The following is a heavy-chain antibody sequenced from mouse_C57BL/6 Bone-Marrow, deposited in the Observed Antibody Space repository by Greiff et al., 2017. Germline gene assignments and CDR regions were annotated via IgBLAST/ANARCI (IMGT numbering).Heavy chain of an antibody. CDR3: VRRSLLLFDY. CDR2: IHPNSGST. D-gene: IGHD2-10*01. J-gene: IGHJ2*01. Sequence: QVQLKQPGAELVKPGASVKLSCKASGYTFTSYWMHWVKQRPGQGLEWIGMIHPNSGSTNYNEKFKSKATLTVDKSSSTAYMQLSSLTSEDSAVYYCVRRSLLLFDYWGQGTTLTVSS. CDR1: GYTFTSYW. V-gene: IGHV1-64*01.